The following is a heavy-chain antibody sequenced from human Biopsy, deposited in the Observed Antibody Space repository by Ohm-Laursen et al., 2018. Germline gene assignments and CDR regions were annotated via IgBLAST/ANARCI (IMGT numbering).Heavy chain of an antibody. V-gene: IGHV4-59*01. Sequence: SETLSLTCTVSGGSISSYYWSWIRQPPGKGLEWIGHIYYSGSTNYNPSLKSRVTISVDTSKNQFSLRLNSVTAADTAVYYCARATNSTGLPCNYFYGMDVWGQGTTVTVSS. CDR3: ARATNSTGLPCNYFYGMDV. J-gene: IGHJ6*02. CDR2: IYYSGST. D-gene: IGHD2/OR15-2a*01. CDR1: GGSISSYY.